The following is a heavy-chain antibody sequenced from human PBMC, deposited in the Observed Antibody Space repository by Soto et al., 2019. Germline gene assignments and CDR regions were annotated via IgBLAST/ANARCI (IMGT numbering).Heavy chain of an antibody. CDR1: GGTFSSYT. V-gene: IGHV1-69*08. CDR3: ARDLPGIAAAG. J-gene: IGHJ4*02. CDR2: IIPILGIA. D-gene: IGHD6-13*01. Sequence: QVQLVQSGAEVKKPGSSVKVSCKASGGTFSSYTISWVRQAPGQGLEWMGRIIPILGIANYAQKFQGRVTITAEKSTSTAYMELSSLRSEDTAVYYCARDLPGIAAAGWGQGTLVTVSS.